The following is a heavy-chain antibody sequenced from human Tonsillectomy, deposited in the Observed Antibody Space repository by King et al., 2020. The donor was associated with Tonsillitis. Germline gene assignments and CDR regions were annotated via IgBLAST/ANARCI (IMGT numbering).Heavy chain of an antibody. CDR2: IYYSGST. J-gene: IGHJ6*03. Sequence: VQLQESGPGLVKPSETLSLTCTVSGGSISSYYWSWIRQPPGKGLDWIGDIYYSGSTNYNPSLKSRVTISVDTSKNQFSLKLSSVTAAYPAVYYCASTRSGRSYYYYMDVWGKGTTVTVSS. CDR3: ASTRSGRSYYYYMDV. D-gene: IGHD3-10*01. V-gene: IGHV4-59*08. CDR1: GGSISSYY.